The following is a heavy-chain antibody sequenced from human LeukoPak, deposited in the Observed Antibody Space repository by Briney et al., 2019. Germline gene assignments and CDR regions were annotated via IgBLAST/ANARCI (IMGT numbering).Heavy chain of an antibody. J-gene: IGHJ4*02. Sequence: PGGSLRLSCAASGFTFSTSWMSWVRLAPGRGLEWVANIKQDGSEKNYVDSVKGRFTISRDNAKDLLYLRMNSLRVEDTAMYYCAWYSRSSEAYWGQGTLVTVSS. D-gene: IGHD6-6*01. CDR1: GFTFSTSW. CDR2: IKQDGSEK. CDR3: AWYSRSSEAY. V-gene: IGHV3-7*01.